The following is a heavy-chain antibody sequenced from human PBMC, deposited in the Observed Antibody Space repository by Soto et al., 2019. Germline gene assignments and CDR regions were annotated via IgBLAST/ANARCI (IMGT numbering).Heavy chain of an antibody. CDR3: ARGAGLCSGGSCYSDNWFDP. Sequence: PGGSLRLSCAASGFTFSSYSMNWVRQAPGKGLEWVSSISSSSSYIYYADSVKGRFTISRDNAKNSLYLQMNSLRAEDTAVYYCARGAGLCSGGSCYSDNWFDPWGQGTLVTVSS. CDR1: GFTFSSYS. CDR2: ISSSSSYI. D-gene: IGHD2-15*01. J-gene: IGHJ5*02. V-gene: IGHV3-21*01.